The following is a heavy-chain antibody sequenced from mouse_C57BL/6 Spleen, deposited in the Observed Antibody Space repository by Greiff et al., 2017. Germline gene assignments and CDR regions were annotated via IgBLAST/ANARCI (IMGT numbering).Heavy chain of an antibody. D-gene: IGHD2-4*01. CDR3: ARHYDYPYYAMDY. CDR2: IYPGDGDT. CDR1: GYAFSSSW. Sequence: VQLQESGPELVKPGASVKISCKASGYAFSSSWLNWVKQRPGKGLEWIGRIYPGDGDTNYNGKFKGKATLTADKSSSTAYMQLSSLTSEDSAVYFCARHYDYPYYAMDYWGQGTSVTVSS. J-gene: IGHJ4*01. V-gene: IGHV1-82*01.